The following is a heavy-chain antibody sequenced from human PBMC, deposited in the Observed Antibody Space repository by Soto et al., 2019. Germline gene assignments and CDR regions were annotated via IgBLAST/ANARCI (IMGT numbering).Heavy chain of an antibody. V-gene: IGHV1-46*01. CDR2: INPSGGST. Sequence: GASVKVSCKASGYTFTNYYIHWVRQAPGQGLEWMGIINPSGGSTAYAPKFQGRVTMTRDTSTSTVYMDLSSLTSEDTAVYYCARGPEKRHSYADTPLDYWGQGTLVTVSS. J-gene: IGHJ4*02. CDR1: GYTFTNYY. D-gene: IGHD5-18*01. CDR3: ARGPEKRHSYADTPLDY.